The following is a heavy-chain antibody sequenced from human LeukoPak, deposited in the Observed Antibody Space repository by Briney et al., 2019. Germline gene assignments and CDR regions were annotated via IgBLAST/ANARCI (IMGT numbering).Heavy chain of an antibody. CDR2: INPNSGGT. CDR1: GYTFTGYF. J-gene: IGHJ5*02. Sequence: ASVKLSCKASGYTFTGYFMHWVRQAPGQGLEWMGWINPNSGGTNYAQKFQGRVTMTRDTSISTAYMELSRLRSDDTAVYYCARDQLSDRFLNWLYPWGQGTLVTVSS. V-gene: IGHV1-2*02. D-gene: IGHD3-3*01. CDR3: ARDQLSDRFLNWLYP.